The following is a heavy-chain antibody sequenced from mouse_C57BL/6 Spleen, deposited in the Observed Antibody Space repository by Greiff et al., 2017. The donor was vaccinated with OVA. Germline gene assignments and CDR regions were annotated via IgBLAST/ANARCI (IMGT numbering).Heavy chain of an antibody. D-gene: IGHD2-4*01. V-gene: IGHV1-81*01. J-gene: IGHJ1*03. CDR2: IYPRSGNT. CDR1: GYTFTSYG. CDR3: ARRSAYDYVWYFDV. Sequence: VQLQQSGAELARPGASVKLSCKASGYTFTSYGISWVKQRTGQGLEWIGEIYPRSGNTYYNEKFKGKATLTADKSSSTAYMELRSLTSEDSAVYFCARRSAYDYVWYFDVWGTGTTVTVSS.